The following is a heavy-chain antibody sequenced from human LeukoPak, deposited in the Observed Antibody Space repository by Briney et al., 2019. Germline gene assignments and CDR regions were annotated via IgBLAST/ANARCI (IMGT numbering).Heavy chain of an antibody. J-gene: IGHJ4*02. D-gene: IGHD6-13*01. CDR3: AKGYSSSWYGDY. CDR2: ISGDGGST. Sequence: PGGSLRLSCAASGFTFDDYAIHWGRQAPGKGLELLSLISGDGGSTYYAYSGKGRFTISRDNNKTSLYLQMNSLRTEDTALYYCAKGYSSSWYGDYWGQGTLVTVSS. V-gene: IGHV3-43*02. CDR1: GFTFDDYA.